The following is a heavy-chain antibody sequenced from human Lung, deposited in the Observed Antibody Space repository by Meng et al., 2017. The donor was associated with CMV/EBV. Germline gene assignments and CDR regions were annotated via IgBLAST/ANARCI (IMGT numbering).Heavy chain of an antibody. CDR2: IYSGGTT. CDR3: LGGHVAAAVPFDY. D-gene: IGHD6-19*01. J-gene: IGHJ4*02. CDR1: GLSVMTNY. V-gene: IGHV3-66*02. Sequence: SXXVSGLSVMTNYMSWVRQAPGKGLEWVSVIYSGGTTIYADSVKGRFTFSRDSSKNTLYLQMNHLRPEDTAVYYCLGGHVAAAVPFDYWGQGTLVTVSS.